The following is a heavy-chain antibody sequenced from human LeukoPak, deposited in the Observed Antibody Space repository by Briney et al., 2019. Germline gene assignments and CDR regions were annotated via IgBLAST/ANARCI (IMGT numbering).Heavy chain of an antibody. CDR1: KFNFTTYS. CDR3: AREGEDLYYFDY. V-gene: IGHV3-21*06. Sequence: PGGSLRLSCAASKFNFTTYSMNWVRQAPGKGLEWVSSISRGGGYIYYADSVKGRFTISRGNANSSVFLQMNSLRAEDTADYYCAREGEDLYYFDYWGQGTLVTVSS. CDR2: ISRGGGYI. J-gene: IGHJ4*02. D-gene: IGHD3-16*01.